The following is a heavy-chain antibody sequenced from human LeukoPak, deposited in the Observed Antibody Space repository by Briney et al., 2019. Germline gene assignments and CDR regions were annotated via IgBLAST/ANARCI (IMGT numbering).Heavy chain of an antibody. CDR2: IKHSGST. V-gene: IGHV4-34*01. CDR1: GGSFSNYS. Sequence: SETLSLTCAVYGGSFSNYSWTWVRQPPGKGLEWIGQIKHSGSTNYNPCLKSRVTISIDTSKNQFSLKLSSVTAADTAVYYCARGAPGYWGQGTLVTVSS. CDR3: ARGAPGY. J-gene: IGHJ4*02.